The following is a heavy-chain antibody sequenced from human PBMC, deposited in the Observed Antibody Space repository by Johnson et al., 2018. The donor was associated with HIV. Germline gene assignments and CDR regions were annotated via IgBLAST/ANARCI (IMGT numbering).Heavy chain of an antibody. D-gene: IGHD3-16*01. V-gene: IGHV3-9*01. CDR2: ISWNSGSI. CDR1: GFTFDDYA. Sequence: VQLVESGGGLVQPGRSLRLSCAASGFTFDDYAMHWVWQAPGKGLEWVSGISWNSGSIDYADSVKGRFTISRDNAKNSLYLQMNSLRAEDTAVYYCAREAVTLRGWGHVFDIWGQGTMVTVSS. J-gene: IGHJ3*02. CDR3: AREAVTLRGWGHVFDI.